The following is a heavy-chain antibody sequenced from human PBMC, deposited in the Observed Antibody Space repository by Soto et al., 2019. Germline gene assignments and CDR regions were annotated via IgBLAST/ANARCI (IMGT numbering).Heavy chain of an antibody. D-gene: IGHD3-16*01. Sequence: QVQLVESGGGVFQPGTSLRLSCVGSGFTFRSYVIHWVRQAPGKGLEWVELTSYDGSNKYYDDSVKGRFTISRDNSRNTVDLQMHNLRLEDTALYYCARWGTTGGLDVWGQGTLVSVSS. J-gene: IGHJ4*02. V-gene: IGHV3-30*19. CDR1: GFTFRSYV. CDR2: TSYDGSNK. CDR3: ARWGTTGGLDV.